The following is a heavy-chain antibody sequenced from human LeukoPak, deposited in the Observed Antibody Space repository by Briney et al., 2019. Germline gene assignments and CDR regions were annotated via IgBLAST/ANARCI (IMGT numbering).Heavy chain of an antibody. CDR2: IYYSGST. CDR1: GGSISSGGYY. CDR3: ARKRDDGEYHIDN. Sequence: PSETLSLTCTVSGGSISSGGYYWSWLRQHPGKGLEWIGYIYYSGSTYYNPSLKSRVTISVDTSKNQFSLRLTSVSAADTAVYYCARKRDDGEYHIDNWGQGILVTVSS. D-gene: IGHD4-17*01. V-gene: IGHV4-31*03. J-gene: IGHJ4*02.